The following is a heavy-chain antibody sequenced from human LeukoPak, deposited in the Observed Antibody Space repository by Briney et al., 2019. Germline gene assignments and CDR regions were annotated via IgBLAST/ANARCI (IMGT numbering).Heavy chain of an antibody. CDR2: ISGYNGNR. J-gene: IGHJ5*02. V-gene: IGHV1-18*01. D-gene: IGHD3-3*01. CDR1: GYSFTSYG. CDR3: ARGAPYYDFWSGYYDYNWFDP. Sequence: GASVKVSCKAFGYSFTSYGISWVRQAPGQGLEWMGWISGYNGNRKYAQKLQGRVTMTTDTPTSIAYMELRSLRSDDTAVYYCARGAPYYDFWSGYYDYNWFDPWGQGTLVTVSP.